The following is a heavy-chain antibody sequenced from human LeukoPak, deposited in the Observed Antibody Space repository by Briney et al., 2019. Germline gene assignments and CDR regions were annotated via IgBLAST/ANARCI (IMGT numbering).Heavy chain of an antibody. CDR1: GLTFSSYA. CDR3: TIMHRYYDGSGYWVQ. CDR2: ISGSGSST. Sequence: GGSLRLSCAASGLTFSSYAMSWVRQAPGKGLEWVSVISGSGSSTNYADSVKGRFTISRDNPRNTLYMQMNSMRAEDTAVYYCTIMHRYYDGSGYWVQWGQGTLVTVSS. D-gene: IGHD3-22*01. J-gene: IGHJ4*02. V-gene: IGHV3-23*01.